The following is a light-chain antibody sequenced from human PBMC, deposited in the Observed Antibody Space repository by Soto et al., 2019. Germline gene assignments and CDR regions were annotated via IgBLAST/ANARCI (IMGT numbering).Light chain of an antibody. Sequence: QSVLTQPASVSGSLGQSITISCIGTSSDVGGYNFVSWYQQHPGTAPKLIIFEVADRPSGVPDRFSGSKSGTSASLAITGLQAEDEADYYCQAYDYSLTASVFGGGTKLTVL. V-gene: IGLV2-14*01. J-gene: IGLJ3*02. CDR3: QAYDYSLTASV. CDR2: EVA. CDR1: SSDVGGYNF.